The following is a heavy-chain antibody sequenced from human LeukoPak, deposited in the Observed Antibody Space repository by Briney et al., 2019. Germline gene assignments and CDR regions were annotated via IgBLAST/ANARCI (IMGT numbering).Heavy chain of an antibody. CDR1: GFTFSSYA. J-gene: IGHJ5*02. Sequence: PGGSLRLSCAASGFTFSSYAMHWVRQAPGKGLEWEAVISYDGSNKYYADSVKGRFTISRDNSKNTLYLQMNSLRAEDTAVYYCARDLPWFDPWGQGTLVTVSS. CDR2: ISYDGSNK. V-gene: IGHV3-30-3*01. CDR3: ARDLPWFDP.